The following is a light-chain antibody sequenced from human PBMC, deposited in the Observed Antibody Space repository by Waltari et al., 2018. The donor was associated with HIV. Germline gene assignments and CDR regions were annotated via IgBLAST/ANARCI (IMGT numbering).Light chain of an antibody. Sequence: DVVMTQSPASLAVSLAVTATLNGKSNQSLFYTADTKKFLAWDQQKAGQRPRLLIYWSSTRASGVPDRFSGSGSETDFTLTITSLQAEDVAIYFCQQYFSVPYTFGQGTKLEIK. J-gene: IGKJ2*01. CDR1: QSLFYTADTKKF. CDR3: QQYFSVPYT. CDR2: WSS. V-gene: IGKV4-1*01.